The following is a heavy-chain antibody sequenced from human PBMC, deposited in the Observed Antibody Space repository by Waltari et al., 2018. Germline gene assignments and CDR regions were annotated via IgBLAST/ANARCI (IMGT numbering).Heavy chain of an antibody. CDR1: GYSISSGYY. D-gene: IGHD6-13*01. CDR2: IYHSGST. CDR3: ARPAFGYSSSWYFSY. Sequence: QVQLQESGPGLVKPSETLSLTCAVSGYSISSGYYWGCIRQPPGKGLEWIGSIYHSGSTYYNPSLKSRVTISVDTSKNQFSLKLSSVTAADTAVYYCARPAFGYSSSWYFSYWGQGTLVTVSS. J-gene: IGHJ4*02. V-gene: IGHV4-38-2*01.